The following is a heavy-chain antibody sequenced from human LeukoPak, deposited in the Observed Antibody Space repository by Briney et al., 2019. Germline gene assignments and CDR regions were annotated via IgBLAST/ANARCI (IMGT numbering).Heavy chain of an antibody. J-gene: IGHJ3*02. Sequence: PSETLSLTCTVSGNFISSGFYWVWLRQTPGKGLQWIGSLYSTGTTYYNPSLAGRVTVSTDSSKNQLSLKLRSVTAADTAVYYCAGQWAVANTRRFAIWGQGLRVTVSS. CDR1: GNFISSGFY. V-gene: IGHV4-38-2*02. D-gene: IGHD6-19*01. CDR2: LYSTGTT. CDR3: AGQWAVANTRRFAI.